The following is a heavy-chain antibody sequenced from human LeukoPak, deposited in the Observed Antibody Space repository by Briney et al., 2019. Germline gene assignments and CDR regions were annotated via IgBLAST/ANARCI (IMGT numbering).Heavy chain of an antibody. J-gene: IGHJ4*02. D-gene: IGHD4-17*01. Sequence: GGSLRLSCAASGVTVSNNFMSWVRQAPGKGLEWVSVIYGGGSTYYADSVKGRFTISRDNSKNTLYLQMNNLRADDTAVYYCVKKGQADDYGNPDWGQGALVTVSP. CDR1: GVTVSNNF. V-gene: IGHV3-53*01. CDR2: IYGGGST. CDR3: VKKGQADDYGNPD.